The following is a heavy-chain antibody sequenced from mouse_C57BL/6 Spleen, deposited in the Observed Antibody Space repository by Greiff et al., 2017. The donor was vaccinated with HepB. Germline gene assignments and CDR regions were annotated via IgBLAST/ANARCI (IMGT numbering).Heavy chain of an antibody. CDR1: GFNIKDYY. Sequence: EVKLVESGAELVKPGASVKLSCTASGFNIKDYYMHWVKQRTEQGLEWIGRIDPEDGETKYAPQFQGKATITADTSSNTAYLQLSSLTSEDTAVYYCARWDYDDFDYWGQGTTLTVSS. CDR3: ARWDYDDFDY. V-gene: IGHV14-2*01. J-gene: IGHJ2*01. CDR2: IDPEDGET. D-gene: IGHD2-4*01.